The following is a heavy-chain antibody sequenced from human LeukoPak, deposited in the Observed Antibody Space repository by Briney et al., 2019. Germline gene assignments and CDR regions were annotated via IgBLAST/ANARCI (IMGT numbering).Heavy chain of an antibody. CDR3: AKDRAFPPHNDY. V-gene: IGHV3-23*01. Sequence: GGSLRLSCAASGFTFSSYAMSWVRQAPGKGLEWVSAISGSGGSTYYADSVKGRFSISRDNSKNTLYLQMNSLRAEDTAVYYCAKDRAFPPHNDYWGQGTLVTVSS. CDR2: ISGSGGST. J-gene: IGHJ4*02. D-gene: IGHD3-3*02. CDR1: GFTFSSYA.